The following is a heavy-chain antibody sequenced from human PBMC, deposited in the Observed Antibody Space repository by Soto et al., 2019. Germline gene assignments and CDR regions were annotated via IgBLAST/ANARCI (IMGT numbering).Heavy chain of an antibody. D-gene: IGHD2-21*02. Sequence: SETLSLTCSASGGSIISSSYYWVWIRQPPGKGLEWIGSIYYSGRTYYNPSFKSRVTISIDTSKNQFSLKLSSVTATDTAVYYCARQRTTVVTQAYFDHWGQGALVTVSS. CDR3: ARQRTTVVTQAYFDH. CDR2: IYYSGRT. J-gene: IGHJ4*02. V-gene: IGHV4-39*01. CDR1: GGSIISSSYY.